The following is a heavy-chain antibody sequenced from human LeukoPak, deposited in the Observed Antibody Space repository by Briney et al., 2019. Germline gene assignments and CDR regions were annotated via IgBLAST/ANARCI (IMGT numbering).Heavy chain of an antibody. V-gene: IGHV3-23*01. CDR3: AKDTVRGDGYWEFDY. D-gene: IGHD2-21*01. CDR2: ILQSGGDR. Sequence: GGSLRLSCAASGFTFNSYAMTWVRQAPGKGLEWVSGILQSGGDRYYSDFVKGRFTVSRDNSKNTLYLQMNSLRVDDTAIYYCAKDTVRGDGYWEFDYWGQGTLVTVSS. CDR1: GFTFNSYA. J-gene: IGHJ4*02.